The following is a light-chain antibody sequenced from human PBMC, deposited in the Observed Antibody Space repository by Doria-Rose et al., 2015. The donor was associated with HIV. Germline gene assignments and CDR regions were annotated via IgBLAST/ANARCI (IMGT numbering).Light chain of an antibody. Sequence: RVTITCRASQGISSYLGWYQQKPGKAPKLLICAASTLESGVPSRFSGSGSGTDFTLTIDSLQPEDFATYYCLQFNTYPRTFGGGTKVEIK. CDR2: AAS. V-gene: IGKV1-9*01. CDR1: QGISSY. CDR3: LQFNTYPRT. J-gene: IGKJ4*01.